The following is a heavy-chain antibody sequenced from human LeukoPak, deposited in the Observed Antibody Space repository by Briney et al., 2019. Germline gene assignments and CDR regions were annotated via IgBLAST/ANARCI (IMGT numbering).Heavy chain of an antibody. J-gene: IGHJ4*02. CDR1: GFIFSSYS. D-gene: IGHD1-1*01. CDR3: AKAGGNAAPYYFDY. V-gene: IGHV3-48*04. Sequence: PGGSLRLSCAASGFIFSSYSMDWVRQAPGKGLEWVSSISSSSSTIYYADSVKGRFTISRDNAKNSLYLQMNSLRAEDTAVYYCAKAGGNAAPYYFDYWGQGTLVTVSS. CDR2: ISSSSSTI.